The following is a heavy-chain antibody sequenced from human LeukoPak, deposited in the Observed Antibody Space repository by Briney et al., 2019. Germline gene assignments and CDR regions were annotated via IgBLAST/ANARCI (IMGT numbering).Heavy chain of an antibody. V-gene: IGHV1-8*02. J-gene: IGHJ4*02. CDR3: ARSPPPKYYYDSSGYSDY. CDR2: MNPNSGNT. D-gene: IGHD3-22*01. Sequence: ASVKVSCKASGYTFTSYYMHWVRQATGQGLEWRGWMNPNSGNTGYAQKFQGRVTMTRNTSISTAYMELSSLRSEDTAVYYCARSPPPKYYYDSSGYSDYWGQGTLVTVSS. CDR1: GYTFTSYY.